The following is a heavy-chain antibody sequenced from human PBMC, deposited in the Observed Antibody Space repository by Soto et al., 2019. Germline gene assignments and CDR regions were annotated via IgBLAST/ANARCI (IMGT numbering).Heavy chain of an antibody. Sequence: GGSLRLSCAASGLTSSTYAMSWVRQAPGKGLEWVSGISGSGGSTYYADSVKGRFTISRDNSKNMLYLQMNSLRAEDTAVYYCAKRLTTVTTVFDYWGQGTLVTVSS. V-gene: IGHV3-23*01. CDR2: ISGSGGST. CDR1: GLTSSTYA. J-gene: IGHJ4*02. CDR3: AKRLTTVTTVFDY. D-gene: IGHD4-17*01.